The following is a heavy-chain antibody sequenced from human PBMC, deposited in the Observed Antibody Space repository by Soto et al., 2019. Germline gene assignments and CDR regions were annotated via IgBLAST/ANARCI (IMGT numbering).Heavy chain of an antibody. CDR1: TFSFSGYW. CDR3: ARDIGYCSGGSCYPPRWFEP. V-gene: IGHV3-74*01. J-gene: IGHJ5*02. D-gene: IGHD2-15*01. CDR2: FNPDGSTT. Sequence: GWSLRLSCTASTFSFSGYWMDWVVHSPLKLLMFFSRFNPDGSTTTYADSVKGRFTISRDNAKNTVFLQMNSLRADDTAVYYCARDIGYCSGGSCYPPRWFEPWGQGTLVTVSS.